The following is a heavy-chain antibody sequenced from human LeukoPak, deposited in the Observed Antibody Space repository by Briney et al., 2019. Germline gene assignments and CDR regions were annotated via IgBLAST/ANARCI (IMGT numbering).Heavy chain of an antibody. CDR3: ARLEWLAYNWFDP. V-gene: IGHV1-46*01. CDR2: INPSGGST. D-gene: IGHD6-19*01. CDR1: GYTFTSYY. Sequence: GASVKVSCKSSGYTFTSYYMYWVRQAPGQGLEWMGIINPSGGSTSYAQKFQGRVTMTRDTSTSTVYMELSSLRSEDTAVYYCARLEWLAYNWFDPWGQGTLVTVSS. J-gene: IGHJ5*02.